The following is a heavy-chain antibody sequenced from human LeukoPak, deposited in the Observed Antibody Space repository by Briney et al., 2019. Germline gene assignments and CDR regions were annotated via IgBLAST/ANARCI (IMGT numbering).Heavy chain of an antibody. CDR3: ARVMAARREDLNWFDP. J-gene: IGHJ5*02. Sequence: PSETLSLTCTVSGGSISSSGSYWGWIRQPPGKGLEWIGSIYYSGNTYNPSLKSRVTISADTSKNQLSLNLTSVNAADTAMYYCARVMAARREDLNWFDPWGQGTLVTVSS. V-gene: IGHV4-39*07. CDR2: IYYSGNT. D-gene: IGHD6-6*01. CDR1: GGSISSSGSY.